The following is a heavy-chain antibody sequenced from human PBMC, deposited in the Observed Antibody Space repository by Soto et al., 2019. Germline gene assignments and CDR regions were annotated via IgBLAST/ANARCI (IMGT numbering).Heavy chain of an antibody. CDR3: ARATTTRIVDY. D-gene: IGHD1-1*01. CDR1: GGSISSYH. J-gene: IGHJ4*02. CDR2: IYYTGST. V-gene: IGHV4-59*01. Sequence: QVQLQESGPGLVKPSETLSLTCTVSGGSISSYHWSWIRQPPGKGLQWIGYIYYTGSTDYNPSLKXXVFISLDRSKNQFSLKLSSVTAADSAVYYCARATTTRIVDYWGQGTLVTVSS.